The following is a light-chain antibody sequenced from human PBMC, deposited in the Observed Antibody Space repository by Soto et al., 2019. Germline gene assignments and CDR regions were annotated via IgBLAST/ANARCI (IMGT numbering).Light chain of an antibody. Sequence: EIVMTQSPATLSVSPGERATLSCRASQSVSSNLAWYQLKPGQAPRLLIYSASTRATGIPAMFSGSGSGTEFALTISSLQSEDFAVYYCQQYTNWPPLTFGGGTKVEIK. CDR1: QSVSSN. CDR3: QQYTNWPPLT. CDR2: SAS. V-gene: IGKV3-15*01. J-gene: IGKJ4*01.